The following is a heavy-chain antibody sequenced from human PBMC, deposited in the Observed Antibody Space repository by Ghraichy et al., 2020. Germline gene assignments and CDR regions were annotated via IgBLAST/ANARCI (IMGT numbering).Heavy chain of an antibody. V-gene: IGHV3-33*03. J-gene: IGHJ6*02. CDR2: IWYDGSKK. Sequence: SCAASGFAFSTYCMHWVRQAPGKGLEWVAVIWYDGSKKYYAESVKGRFTISRDNYKNTLYLQMSSLRAEDTAVYYCASITIFGVVPTSNGMDAWGQGTTVTVSS. D-gene: IGHD3-3*01. CDR1: GFAFSTYC. CDR3: ASITIFGVVPTSNGMDA.